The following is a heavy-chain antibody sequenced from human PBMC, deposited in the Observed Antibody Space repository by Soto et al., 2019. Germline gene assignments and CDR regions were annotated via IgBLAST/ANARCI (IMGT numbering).Heavy chain of an antibody. CDR2: IFSNDEK. D-gene: IGHD3-16*01. Sequence: QVTLKESGPVLVKPTETLTLTCTVSGFSLTNSKMGVSWIRQPPGKALEWLAHIFSNDEKSFTTSLRSGLSIPGAHSRSRVVRTMTNVDPLDTATYYCARMVPFVTGGGRAFDSWGQGLLVTVSS. CDR3: ARMVPFVTGGGRAFDS. J-gene: IGHJ4*02. CDR1: GFSLTNSKMG. V-gene: IGHV2-26*01.